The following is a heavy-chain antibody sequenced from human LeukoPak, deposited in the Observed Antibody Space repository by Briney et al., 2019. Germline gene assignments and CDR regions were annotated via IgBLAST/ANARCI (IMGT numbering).Heavy chain of an antibody. CDR2: IYYSGST. V-gene: IGHV4-39*07. J-gene: IGHJ6*03. Sequence: SETLSLTCSVSGGSISSISYYWGWIRQPPGKGLEWIGSIYYSGSTYYNPSLKSRVTISVDTSMNQFSLRLSSVTAADTAVYYCARRVGRWFGERAYYYNYMDVWGKGTTVTISS. CDR3: ARRVGRWFGERAYYYNYMDV. CDR1: GGSISSISYY. D-gene: IGHD3-10*01.